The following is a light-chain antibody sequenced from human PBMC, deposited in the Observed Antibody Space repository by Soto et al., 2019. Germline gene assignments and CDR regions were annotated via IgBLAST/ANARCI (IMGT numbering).Light chain of an antibody. V-gene: IGLV2-14*01. CDR2: EVS. CDR1: SSDVGGYNY. CDR3: SSYTSSSILEV. Sequence: QSVLTQPASMSGSPGQSITISCTGTSSDVGGYNYVSWYQHHPGKAPKLMIYEVSNRPSGVSNRFSGSKSGNTASLTISGLQAEDEAEYYCSSYTSSSILEVFGTGTKLTVL. J-gene: IGLJ1*01.